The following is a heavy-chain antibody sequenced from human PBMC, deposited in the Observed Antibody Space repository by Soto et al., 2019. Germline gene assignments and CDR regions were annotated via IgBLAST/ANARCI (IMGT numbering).Heavy chain of an antibody. D-gene: IGHD3-3*01. CDR1: GYTFTKYD. V-gene: IGHV1-18*04. CDR2: ISPNSGRP. CDR3: VRQYYDFWTDYPDFDY. Sequence: ASVKVSCKASGYTFTKYDISWVRQAPGQGLEWLGLISPNSGRPSYAQKFEGRVTMTTDTSTTTAYLELRSLRSDDTAVYYCVRQYYDFWTDYPDFDYWGQGALVTVSS. J-gene: IGHJ4*02.